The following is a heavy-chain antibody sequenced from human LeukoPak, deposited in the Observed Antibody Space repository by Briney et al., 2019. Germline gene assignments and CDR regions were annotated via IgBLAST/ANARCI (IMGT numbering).Heavy chain of an antibody. CDR1: GGSISSSSYN. V-gene: IGHV4-39*01. Sequence: SETLSLTCTVSGGSISSSSYNWGWIRQPPGKGLEWIGNTYYTGRTYYNPSLKSRVTISVDTSKNQFSLKLSSVTAADTAVYFCARHSRGVTSAYYFWIDPWGQGTLVTVSS. J-gene: IGHJ5*02. CDR2: TYYTGRT. CDR3: ARHSRGVTSAYYFWIDP. D-gene: IGHD2/OR15-2a*01.